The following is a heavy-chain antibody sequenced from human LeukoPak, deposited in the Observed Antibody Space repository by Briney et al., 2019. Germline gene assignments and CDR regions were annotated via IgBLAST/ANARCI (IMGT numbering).Heavy chain of an antibody. CDR1: GGSISSSSYY. J-gene: IGHJ4*02. V-gene: IGHV4-39*01. Sequence: PSETLSLTCTVSGGSISSSSYYWGWIRQPPGKGLEWIGSIYYSGSTYYNPSLKSRVTISVDTSKNQFSLKLSSVTAADTAVYYCASYGRGLGYFDYWGQGTLVTVSS. CDR2: IYYSGST. CDR3: ASYGRGLGYFDY. D-gene: IGHD4-17*01.